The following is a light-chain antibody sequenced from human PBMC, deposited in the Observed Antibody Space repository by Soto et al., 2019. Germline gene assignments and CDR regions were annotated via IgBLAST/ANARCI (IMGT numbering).Light chain of an antibody. CDR1: QSVTSSY. CDR2: RAS. V-gene: IGKV3-20*01. Sequence: DIVLTQSPCTLSLSPGERVTLSCRASQSVTSSYLAWYQQKPGQAPRLLIYRASSRATGIPDRFSGSGSGTDFTLTISRLEPEDFAVYYCQHFGSSPPITFGQGTRLEI. J-gene: IGKJ5*01. CDR3: QHFGSSPPIT.